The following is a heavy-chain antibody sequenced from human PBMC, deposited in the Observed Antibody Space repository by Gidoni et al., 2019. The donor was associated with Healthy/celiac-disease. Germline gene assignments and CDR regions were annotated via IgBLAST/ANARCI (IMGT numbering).Heavy chain of an antibody. Sequence: EVQLVESGGGLVQPGRSLRLSCAASGFTFDDYAMHWVRQAPGKGLEWVSGISWNSGTIDYADSVKGRFTISRDNAKNSLYLQMNSLRAEDTALYYCAKDRSYLDGFDIWGQGTMVTVSS. CDR3: AKDRSYLDGFDI. CDR2: ISWNSGTI. V-gene: IGHV3-9*01. J-gene: IGHJ3*02. CDR1: GFTFDDYA.